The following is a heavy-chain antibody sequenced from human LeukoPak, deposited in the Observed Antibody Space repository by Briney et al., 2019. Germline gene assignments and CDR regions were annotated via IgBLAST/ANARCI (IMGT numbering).Heavy chain of an antibody. Sequence: GGSLRLSCAASGYTFSSYAIHWVRQAPGKGLEWVSIISYDGSNKYYADSVKGRFTISRDNSKNMLFLQMNSLRAEDTAVYYCAKHPGDFTGIVNYYYMDVWGKGTTATVSS. CDR2: ISYDGSNK. V-gene: IGHV3-30*18. D-gene: IGHD1-26*01. CDR1: GYTFSSYA. J-gene: IGHJ6*03. CDR3: AKHPGDFTGIVNYYYMDV.